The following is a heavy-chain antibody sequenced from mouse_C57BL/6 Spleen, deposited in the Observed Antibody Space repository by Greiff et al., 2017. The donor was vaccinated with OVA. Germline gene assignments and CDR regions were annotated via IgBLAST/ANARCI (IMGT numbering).Heavy chain of an antibody. D-gene: IGHD2-4*01. Sequence: QVQLQQPGAELVKPGASVKLSCKASGYTFTSYWMHWVKQRPGRGLEWIGSIDPNSGGTKYNEKFKSKATLTVDKPSSTAYMQLSSLTSEDSAVYYCARSIYYDYDFPFAYWGQGTLVTVSA. V-gene: IGHV1-72*01. CDR3: ARSIYYDYDFPFAY. CDR2: IDPNSGGT. CDR1: GYTFTSYW. J-gene: IGHJ3*01.